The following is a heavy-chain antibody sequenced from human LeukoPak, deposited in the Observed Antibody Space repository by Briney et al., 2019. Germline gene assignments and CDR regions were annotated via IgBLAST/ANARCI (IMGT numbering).Heavy chain of an antibody. D-gene: IGHD3-22*01. CDR3: AKDQRGYYDSTDY. V-gene: IGHV3-23*01. CDR1: GFTFSSYA. CDR2: ISGSGGST. J-gene: IGHJ4*02. Sequence: QAGGSLRLSCAASGFTFSSYAMNWVRQAPGKGLEWVSAISGSGGSTYYADSVKGRFTISRDNSKNTLYLQMNSLRAEDTAVYYCAKDQRGYYDSTDYWGQGILVTVSS.